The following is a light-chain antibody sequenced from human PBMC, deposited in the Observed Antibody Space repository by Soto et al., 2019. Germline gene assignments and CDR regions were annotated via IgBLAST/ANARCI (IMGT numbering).Light chain of an antibody. Sequence: GDRVTITCRASQSISSWLAWYQQKPGKAPKLLIYDASSLESGVPSRFSGSGAGTEFTLTIRSLQPDDFATYYCQQYMGTFGQGTKVEIK. CDR2: DAS. CDR1: QSISSW. V-gene: IGKV1-5*01. CDR3: QQYMGT. J-gene: IGKJ1*01.